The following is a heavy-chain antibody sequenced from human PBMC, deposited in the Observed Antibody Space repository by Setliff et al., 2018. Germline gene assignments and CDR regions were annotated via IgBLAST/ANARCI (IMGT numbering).Heavy chain of an antibody. J-gene: IGHJ3*01. CDR3: ALSSLSLCSGGNCPNAFDV. CDR1: GYTFSDYG. D-gene: IGHD2-15*01. CDR2: ISPYTGRT. V-gene: IGHV1-18*01. Sequence: ASVKVSCKASGYTFSDYGISWVRLAPGHGLEWMGWISPYTGRTFYAPQFQDRVIMTTDTSTNTAYMEMRGLRSDDTAVYFCALSSLSLCSGGNCPNAFDVWGQGTMVTVSS.